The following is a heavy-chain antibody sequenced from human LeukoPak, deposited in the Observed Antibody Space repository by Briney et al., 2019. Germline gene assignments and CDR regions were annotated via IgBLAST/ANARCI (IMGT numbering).Heavy chain of an antibody. J-gene: IGHJ4*02. Sequence: QAGGSWRLSLAASGFTLSSYWLNWSRQAPGKGRVWVSRINHDESSISYADSVKGRFTISRDNAKNTLYLQMNSLRAEDTAVYYCASTAPYYGSTWRYDFWGQGTLVTVSS. CDR2: INHDESSI. CDR3: ASTAPYYGSTWRYDF. D-gene: IGHD2-21*01. V-gene: IGHV3-74*01. CDR1: GFTLSSYW.